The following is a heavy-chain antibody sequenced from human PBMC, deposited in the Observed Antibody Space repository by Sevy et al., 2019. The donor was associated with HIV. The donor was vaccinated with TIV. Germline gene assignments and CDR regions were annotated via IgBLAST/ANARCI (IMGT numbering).Heavy chain of an antibody. CDR1: GFTFSSYG. CDR3: ARDGGGAGETDYYYYYYMDV. D-gene: IGHD1-26*01. V-gene: IGHV3-33*01. J-gene: IGHJ6*03. Sequence: GGSLRLSCAASGFTFSSYGMHWVRQAPGKGLEWVAVIWYDGSNKYYADSVKGRFTISRDNSKNTLYLQMNSLRAEDTAVYYCARDGGGAGETDYYYYYYMDVWGKGTTVTVSS. CDR2: IWYDGSNK.